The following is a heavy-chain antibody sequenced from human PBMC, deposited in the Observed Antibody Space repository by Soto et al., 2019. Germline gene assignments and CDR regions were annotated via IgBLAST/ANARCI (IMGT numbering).Heavy chain of an antibody. CDR3: ARDRPIVATSGYGMDV. J-gene: IGHJ6*02. CDR1: GGSISSYY. D-gene: IGHD5-12*01. V-gene: IGHV4-4*07. Sequence: QVQLQESGPGLVKPSETLSLTCTVSGGSISSYYWSWIRQPAGKGLEWIGRVYTSGSTNYNPSLRSRVTMSVDTSKNQFSLKLNSGTAADTAVYYCARDRPIVATSGYGMDVWGQGTAVTVSS. CDR2: VYTSGST.